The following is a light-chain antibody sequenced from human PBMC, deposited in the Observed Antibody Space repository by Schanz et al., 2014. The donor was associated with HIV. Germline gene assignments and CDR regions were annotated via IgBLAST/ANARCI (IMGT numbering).Light chain of an antibody. CDR3: SSFTYTSTPVV. J-gene: IGLJ2*01. CDR2: DVS. CDR1: SSDVGYYDY. Sequence: QSALTQPASVSGSPGQSITISCTGTSSDVGYYDYVSWYQQHPGKAPKVMIYDVSNRPSGVSNRFSGSKSGNTASLTISGLQAEDEADYYCSSFTYTSTPVVFGGGTKLTVL. V-gene: IGLV2-14*03.